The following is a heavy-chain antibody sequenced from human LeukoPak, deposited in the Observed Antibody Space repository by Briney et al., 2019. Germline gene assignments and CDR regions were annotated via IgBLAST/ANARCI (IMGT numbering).Heavy chain of an antibody. J-gene: IGHJ5*02. Sequence: SETLSLTCAVYGGSFSGYYWSWIRQPPGKGLEWIGYIYYSGSTNYNPSLKSRVTISVDTSKNQFSLKLSSVTAADTAVYYCARGELLTPWGQGTLVTVSS. D-gene: IGHD1-26*01. CDR3: ARGELLTP. V-gene: IGHV4-59*01. CDR2: IYYSGST. CDR1: GGSFSGYY.